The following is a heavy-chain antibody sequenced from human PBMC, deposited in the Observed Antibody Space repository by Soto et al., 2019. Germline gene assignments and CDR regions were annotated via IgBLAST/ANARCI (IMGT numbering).Heavy chain of an antibody. CDR1: AFSFGSYA. Sequence: GGSLRLSCAASAFSFGSYAMSWVRQAPGKGLEWVSTITDSGTSTHYTDAVKGRFTISRHNSKNTLYLQMTSLRAEDTAVYYCAKDPDYGDYGRRIYFDYWRQGTLVTVSS. V-gene: IGHV3-23*01. CDR2: ITDSGTST. CDR3: AKDPDYGDYGRRIYFDY. J-gene: IGHJ4*02. D-gene: IGHD4-17*01.